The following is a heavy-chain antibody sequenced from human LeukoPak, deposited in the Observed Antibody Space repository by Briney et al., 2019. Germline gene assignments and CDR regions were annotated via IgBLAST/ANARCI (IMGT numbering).Heavy chain of an antibody. J-gene: IGHJ4*02. D-gene: IGHD3-10*01. V-gene: IGHV4-30-4*08. CDR2: IYYSGST. CDR1: GGSISSGDYY. Sequence: SQTLSLTCTVSGGSISSGDYYWSWTRQPPGKGLEWIGYIYYSGSTYHNPSLKSRVTISVDTSKNQFSLKLSSVTAADTAVYYCARVRWSNYYGSGNFDYWGQGTLVTVSS. CDR3: ARVRWSNYYGSGNFDY.